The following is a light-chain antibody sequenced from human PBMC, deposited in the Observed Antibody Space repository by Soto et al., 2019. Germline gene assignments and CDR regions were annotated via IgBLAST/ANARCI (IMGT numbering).Light chain of an antibody. J-gene: IGLJ1*01. CDR1: SSDVGGDDY. V-gene: IGLV2-8*01. Sequence: QSALTQPPSAYGSPGQSVTISCTGTSSDVGGDDYVSWYQQHPGKAPKLMIYEVTKRPSGVPYRFSGSKSGNTASLTVSGLQAEDETDYYCSSYAGRNNFVFGTGTKLTVL. CDR2: EVT. CDR3: SSYAGRNNFV.